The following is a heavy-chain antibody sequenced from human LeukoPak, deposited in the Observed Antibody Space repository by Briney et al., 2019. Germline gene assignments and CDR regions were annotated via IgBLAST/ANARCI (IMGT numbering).Heavy chain of an antibody. D-gene: IGHD2-15*01. CDR1: GGPIISHY. V-gene: IGHV4-59*11. CDR3: GSDALVGYLSFYYMDV. Sequence: KPSETLSLTCAVSGGPIISHYWTWIRQSPVKGLEWIGDISNSGSTSYNPSLKSRVTISIDTSKNQFSLKLCSVTAADTAVYYCGSDALVGYLSFYYMDVWGKGTTVTVSS. J-gene: IGHJ6*03. CDR2: ISNSGST.